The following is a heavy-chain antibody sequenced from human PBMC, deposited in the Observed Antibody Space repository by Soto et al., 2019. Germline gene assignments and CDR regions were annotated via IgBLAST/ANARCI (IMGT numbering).Heavy chain of an antibody. CDR2: IYVTGAV. D-gene: IGHD2-21*01. J-gene: IGHJ5*02. CDR1: GASLNSGNYY. Sequence: PSETLSLTCSVSGASLNSGNYYWSWIRQVPGKGLEWIGHIYVTGAVYYNPSLRDRITISQDTSERQFSLILRLVTAADTAVYYCAKLRIATNNYKWFDPWGQGTLVTVSS. V-gene: IGHV4-31*03. CDR3: AKLRIATNNYKWFDP.